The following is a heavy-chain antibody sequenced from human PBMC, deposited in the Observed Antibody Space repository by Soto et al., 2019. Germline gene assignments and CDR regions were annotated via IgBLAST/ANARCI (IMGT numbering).Heavy chain of an antibody. CDR3: ARVNEGVYYDSSGYYDF. Sequence: ASVKVSCKASGYRFSSYGICWVRQAPGQGLQWMGWISTYSGNTNFAQDFRDRLTMTTDTSTNTAYMELRSLRSDDTAVYYCARVNEGVYYDSSGYYDFSGQGTLVTVYS. D-gene: IGHD3-22*01. V-gene: IGHV1-18*04. J-gene: IGHJ4*02. CDR1: GYRFSSYG. CDR2: ISTYSGNT.